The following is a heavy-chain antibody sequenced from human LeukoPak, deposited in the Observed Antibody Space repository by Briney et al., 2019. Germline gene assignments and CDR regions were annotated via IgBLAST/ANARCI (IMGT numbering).Heavy chain of an antibody. Sequence: PSETLSLTCTVSGGSVSSSSYYWGWIRQPPGKGLEWIGSIFYSETTYYSPSIKSRITISVDTSTNQFSLKLSSVTAADTAVYFCARGQWLVPLDFWGQGILVTVSS. D-gene: IGHD6-19*01. V-gene: IGHV4-39*01. CDR3: ARGQWLVPLDF. CDR2: IFYSETT. CDR1: GGSVSSSSYY. J-gene: IGHJ4*02.